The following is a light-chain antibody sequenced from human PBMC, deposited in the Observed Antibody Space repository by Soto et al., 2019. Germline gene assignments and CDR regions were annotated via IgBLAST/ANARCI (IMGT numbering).Light chain of an antibody. V-gene: IGLV2-14*01. CDR2: EVS. CDR1: SSDVGRYNF. CDR3: CSYTNTSTLVV. Sequence: QSVLTQPASVSGSPGQSITISCTGTSSDVGRYNFVSWYQQQPDKVPNIMIYEVSNRPSGVSNRFSGSKSGNTASLTISGLQAEDEADYYCCSYTNTSTLVVFGGGTQLTVL. J-gene: IGLJ2*01.